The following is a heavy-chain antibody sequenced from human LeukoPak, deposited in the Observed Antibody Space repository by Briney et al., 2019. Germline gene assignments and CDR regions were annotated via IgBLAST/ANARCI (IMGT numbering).Heavy chain of an antibody. V-gene: IGHV5-51*03. CDR3: ARPALPYYYYYMDV. Sequence: GESLKISCKGSGYGFTSYWIGWVRQMPGKGLEWMGIIYPGDSDTRYSPSFQGQVTISADKSISAAHLQWSSLKASDTAMYYCARPALPYYYYYMDVWGKGTTVTVSS. D-gene: IGHD6-25*01. CDR2: IYPGDSDT. CDR1: GYGFTSYW. J-gene: IGHJ6*03.